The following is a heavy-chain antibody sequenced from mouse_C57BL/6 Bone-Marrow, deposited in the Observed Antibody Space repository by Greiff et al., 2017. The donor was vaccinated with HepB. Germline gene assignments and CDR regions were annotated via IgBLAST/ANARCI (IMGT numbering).Heavy chain of an antibody. D-gene: IGHD1-1*01. CDR2: ISYDGSN. CDR1: GYSITSGYY. Sequence: EVQLQQSGPGLVKPSQSLSLTCSVTGYSITSGYYWNWIRQFPGNKLEWMGYISYDGSNNYNPSLKNRISITRDTSKNQFFLKLNSVTTEDTATYYCARGSYGSSSPFAYWGQGTLVTVSA. J-gene: IGHJ3*01. CDR3: ARGSYGSSSPFAY. V-gene: IGHV3-6*01.